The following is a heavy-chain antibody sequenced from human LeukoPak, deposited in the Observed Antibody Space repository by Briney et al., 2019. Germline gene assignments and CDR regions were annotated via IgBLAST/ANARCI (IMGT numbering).Heavy chain of an antibody. D-gene: IGHD3-16*01. Sequence: GGSLRLSCAASGFTVSSNYMNWVRQAPGKGLEWVSVIYSGGSTYYADSVRGRLTVSRDNSKNTLYLQMNSLRAEDTAVYYCARGEDYGDYFDYWGQGTLVTVSS. CDR2: IYSGGST. J-gene: IGHJ4*02. V-gene: IGHV3-53*01. CDR1: GFTVSSNY. CDR3: ARGEDYGDYFDY.